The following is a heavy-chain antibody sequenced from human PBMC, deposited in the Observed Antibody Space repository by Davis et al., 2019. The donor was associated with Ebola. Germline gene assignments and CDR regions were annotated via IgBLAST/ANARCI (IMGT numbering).Heavy chain of an antibody. CDR3: ARLTVGP. J-gene: IGHJ5*02. D-gene: IGHD4-23*01. CDR1: GFTFSSYSMN. V-gene: IGHV4-59*04. Sequence: ESLKISCAASGFTFSSYSMNWVRQAPGKGLEWLGCIYYSGGTHYNPSLKSRVTMSVDTSKNQFSLKLSSVTAADTAVYYCARLTVGPWGQGALVTVSS. CDR2: IYYSGGT.